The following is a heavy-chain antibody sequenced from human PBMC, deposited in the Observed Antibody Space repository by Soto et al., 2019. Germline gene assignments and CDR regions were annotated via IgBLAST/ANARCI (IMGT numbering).Heavy chain of an antibody. J-gene: IGHJ4*02. CDR1: GGSISSSSYY. CDR2: LYYSGTT. Sequence: SETLSLTCTVSGGSISSSSYYWGWIRQPPGKGLEWIVSLYYSGTTYYNPSLKSRVTISVDTSKNQFSLKLSPVTAADTAVYYCARLSIDSSGYQYYIDYWGKGTLVTVSS. V-gene: IGHV4-39*01. CDR3: ARLSIDSSGYQYYIDY. D-gene: IGHD3-22*01.